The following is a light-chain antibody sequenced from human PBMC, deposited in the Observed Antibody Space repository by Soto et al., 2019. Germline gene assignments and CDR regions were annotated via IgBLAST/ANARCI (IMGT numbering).Light chain of an antibody. V-gene: IGKV3-11*01. CDR2: DTS. CDR3: QQVNNCLLT. J-gene: IGKJ4*01. CDR1: QSVSSS. Sequence: IVLTQSPATLSLSPGERATLSCRASQSVSSSLAWYQQKPGQAPRLLIDDTSIRANVIPARFSGSGSGSDFMLTISSLQPEDVAVYDFQQVNNCLLTLGGGTKVEIK.